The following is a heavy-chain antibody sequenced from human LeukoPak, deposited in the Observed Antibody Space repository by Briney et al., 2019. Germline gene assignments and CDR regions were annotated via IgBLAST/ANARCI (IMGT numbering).Heavy chain of an antibody. CDR3: ARLRYYYDSSGYYPDAFDI. CDR2: IYYSGST. J-gene: IGHJ3*02. V-gene: IGHV4-59*08. CDR1: GGSISSYY. Sequence: SETLSLTCTVSGGSISSYYWSWIQQPPGKGLEWIGYIYYSGSTNYNPSLKSRVTISVDTSKNQFSLKLSSVTAADTAVYYCARLRYYYDSSGYYPDAFDIWGQGTMVTVSS. D-gene: IGHD3-22*01.